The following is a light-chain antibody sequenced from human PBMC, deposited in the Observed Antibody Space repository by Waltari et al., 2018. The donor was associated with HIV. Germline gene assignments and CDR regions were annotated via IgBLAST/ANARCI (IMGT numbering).Light chain of an antibody. CDR3: QSYDSSLSGSVV. CDR1: SSHIGEGSD. Sequence: QSVLTQPPSVSGAPGQRVTIPCTGTSSHIGEGSDVHRHRQLPGTAPKLLISGYNNRPSGVPDRFSGSKSGTSASLAITGLQAEDEANYYCQSYDSSLSGSVVFGGGTKLTVL. CDR2: GYN. J-gene: IGLJ2*01. V-gene: IGLV1-40*01.